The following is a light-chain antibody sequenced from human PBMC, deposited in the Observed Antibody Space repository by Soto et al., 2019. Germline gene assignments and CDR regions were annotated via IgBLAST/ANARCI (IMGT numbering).Light chain of an antibody. CDR1: QSISGW. CDR2: KAS. V-gene: IGKV1-5*03. CDR3: QQYDTYWT. Sequence: DIQMTQSPSTLSASVGDRVIITCRASQSISGWLAWYQQKPGKAPKLLIYKASTLESGVPSRFSGSGSGTEFTLTIISLQPDDFATYYCQQYDTYWTFGQGTKVDIK. J-gene: IGKJ1*01.